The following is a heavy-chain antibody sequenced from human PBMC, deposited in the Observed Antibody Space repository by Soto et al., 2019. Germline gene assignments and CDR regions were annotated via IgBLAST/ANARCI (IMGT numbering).Heavy chain of an antibody. V-gene: IGHV3-30-3*01. CDR1: GFTFSSYP. CDR2: ISSDGSNK. D-gene: IGHD3-9*01. CDR3: ARDFEDYDILTGYLYYFDY. Sequence: PGESLKISCAASGFTFSSYPMHWVRQAPGKGLEWVAVISSDGSNKYYADSVKGRFTISRDNSKNTQYLQMNSLRGEDTAVYYCARDFEDYDILTGYLYYFDYWGQGTLVTVSS. J-gene: IGHJ4*02.